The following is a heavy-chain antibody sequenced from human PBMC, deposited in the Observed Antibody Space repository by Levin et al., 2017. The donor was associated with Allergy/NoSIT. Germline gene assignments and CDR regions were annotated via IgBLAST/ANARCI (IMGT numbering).Heavy chain of an antibody. CDR3: ARDSQWTSDY. CDR1: GFTLSGHW. CDR2: INKDGSGK. Sequence: LSLPCAASGFTLSGHWMHWVRQAPGKGLEWVANINKDGSGKNYVDSVRGRFTISRDNVQNSLYLQMDSLRADDTAVYYCARDSQWTSDYWGQGTLVTVSS. D-gene: IGHD6-19*01. J-gene: IGHJ4*02. V-gene: IGHV3-7*04.